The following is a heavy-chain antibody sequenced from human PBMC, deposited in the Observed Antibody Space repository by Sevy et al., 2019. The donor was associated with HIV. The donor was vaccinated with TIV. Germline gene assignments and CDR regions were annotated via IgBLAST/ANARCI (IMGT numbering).Heavy chain of an antibody. CDR3: ARVVDTAMVIDY. CDR2: INHSGST. Sequence: SETLSLTCAVYGGSFSGYYWSWIRQPPGKGLEWIGEINHSGSTNYNPSLKSRVTISVDTSKNQFSLKLSSVTAADTAVYYCARVVDTAMVIDYWGQGTLVTVSS. CDR1: GGSFSGYY. J-gene: IGHJ4*02. D-gene: IGHD5-18*01. V-gene: IGHV4-34*01.